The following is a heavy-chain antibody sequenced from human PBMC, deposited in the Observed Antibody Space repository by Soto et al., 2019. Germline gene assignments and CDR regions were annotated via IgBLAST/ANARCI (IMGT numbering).Heavy chain of an antibody. CDR2: IKQDGSAK. J-gene: IGHJ4*02. Sequence: EVQLVESGGGLVQPGGSLRLSCAGSGFTFSNYWMNWVRKTPGKGLEWVANIKQDGSAKNYVESVKGRFTISRDNAKNLVYLQTTSLRAEDTAVYYCAGGTGWVHDYWGQGTLVTVSS. CDR3: AGGTGWVHDY. V-gene: IGHV3-7*04. CDR1: GFTFSNYW. D-gene: IGHD1-1*01.